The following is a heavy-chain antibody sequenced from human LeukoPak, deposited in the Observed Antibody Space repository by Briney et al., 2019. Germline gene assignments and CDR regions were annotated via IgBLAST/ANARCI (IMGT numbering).Heavy chain of an antibody. D-gene: IGHD2-15*01. CDR3: AMVVVAATSIVNWFDP. J-gene: IGHJ5*02. Sequence: ASVKVSCKGSGYTFTSYGISWVRQAPGQGLEWMGWISAYNGNTNYAQKLQGRVTMTTDTSTSTAYMELRSLRSDDTAVYYCAMVVVAATSIVNWFDPWGQGTLVTVSS. V-gene: IGHV1-18*01. CDR1: GYTFTSYG. CDR2: ISAYNGNT.